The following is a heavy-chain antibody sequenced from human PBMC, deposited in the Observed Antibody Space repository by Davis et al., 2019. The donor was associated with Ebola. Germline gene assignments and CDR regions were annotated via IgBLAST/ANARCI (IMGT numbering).Heavy chain of an antibody. J-gene: IGHJ5*02. CDR1: GGSIISSSSY. V-gene: IGHV4-39*01. Sequence: SETLSLTCTVSGGSIISSSSYWGWIRQRPRKGLEWIGSIYYSGITYDNPSLKSRVTISVDTSKNQFSLKLRSVTAAATAVYYCARQGWSGYSLRHLLDPWGRGTLVTVSS. CDR3: ARQGWSGYSLRHLLDP. D-gene: IGHD3-3*01. CDR2: IYYSGIT.